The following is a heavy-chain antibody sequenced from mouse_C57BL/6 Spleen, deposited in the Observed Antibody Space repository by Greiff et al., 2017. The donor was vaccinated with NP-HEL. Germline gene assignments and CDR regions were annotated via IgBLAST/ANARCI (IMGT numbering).Heavy chain of an antibody. V-gene: IGHV1-64*01. Sequence: QVQLQQPGAELVKPGASVKLSCKASGYTFTSYWMHWVKQRPGQGLEWIGMIHPNSGSTNYNEKFKSKATLTVDKSSSTAYMQRSSLTSEDSAVYYSARGGDGYYLFAYWGQGTLVTVSA. J-gene: IGHJ3*01. CDR2: IHPNSGST. CDR1: GYTFTSYW. CDR3: ARGGDGYYLFAY. D-gene: IGHD2-3*01.